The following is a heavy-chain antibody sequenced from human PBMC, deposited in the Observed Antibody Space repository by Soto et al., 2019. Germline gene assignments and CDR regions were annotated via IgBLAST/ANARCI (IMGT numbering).Heavy chain of an antibody. Sequence: QVQLQESGPGLVKPSETLSLTCTVSGGSFKSGSYSWSWIRQPPGKGLEWIGYVYHTGRTRYNPSLTCRVSISTDTSKNQFSLNLASVTAADTAVYFCARDFAYFDSWGQGTLVTVSS. D-gene: IGHD3-3*01. V-gene: IGHV4-61*01. CDR1: GGSFKSGSYS. CDR2: VYHTGRT. CDR3: ARDFAYFDS. J-gene: IGHJ4*02.